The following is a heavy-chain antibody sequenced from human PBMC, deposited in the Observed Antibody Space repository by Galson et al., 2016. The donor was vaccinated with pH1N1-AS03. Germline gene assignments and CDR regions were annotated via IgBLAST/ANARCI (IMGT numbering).Heavy chain of an antibody. CDR3: VRDSTETTGMDV. J-gene: IGHJ6*02. CDR2: ISGSSHYI. Sequence: SLRLSCASSGSSFSSDSMNWVRQAPGKGLEWVATISGSSHYIFYEDSVKGRFTISRDNAKRSVFLQMNSLRVEDTALYYCVRDSTETTGMDVWGQGTTVPVS. V-gene: IGHV3-21*01. CDR1: GSSFSSDS. D-gene: IGHD4-11*01.